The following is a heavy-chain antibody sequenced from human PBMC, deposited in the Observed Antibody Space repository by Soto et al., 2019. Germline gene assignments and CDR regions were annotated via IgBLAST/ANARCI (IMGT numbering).Heavy chain of an antibody. D-gene: IGHD6-19*01. CDR1: GFTFSSYA. CDR2: ISGNGGST. V-gene: IGHV3-23*01. Sequence: GGSLRLSCAASGFTFSSYAMSWVRQAPGKGLEWVSAISGNGGSTYYADSVKGRFTISRDNSKNTLYLQMNSLRAEDTAVYYYSKVEGEVAGTDYYYYYGMDVWGQGTTVTVSS. CDR3: SKVEGEVAGTDYYYYYGMDV. J-gene: IGHJ6*02.